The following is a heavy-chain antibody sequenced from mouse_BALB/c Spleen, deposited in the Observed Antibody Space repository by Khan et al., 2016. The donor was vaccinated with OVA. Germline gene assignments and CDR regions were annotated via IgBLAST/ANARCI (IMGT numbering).Heavy chain of an antibody. Sequence: QVRLQQSGPELVKPGASVRISCKASGYIFTSYYINWVKQRPGQGLEWIGWIYPGNLNTKYNEKFKGKATLTADKSSNTAYMQLSSLTSEDSAVYFCARECYYGNYRAWFAYWGQGTLVTVSA. J-gene: IGHJ3*01. CDR1: GYIFTSYY. D-gene: IGHD2-1*01. V-gene: IGHV1S56*01. CDR2: IYPGNLNT. CDR3: ARECYYGNYRAWFAY.